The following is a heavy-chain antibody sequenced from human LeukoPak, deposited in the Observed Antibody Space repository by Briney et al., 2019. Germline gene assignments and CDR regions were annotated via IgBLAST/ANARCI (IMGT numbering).Heavy chain of an antibody. Sequence: GGSLRLSCAASGFTFSSYEMNWVCQAPGKGLEWVSYISSSGSTIYYADSVKGRFTISRDNAKNSLYLQMNSLRAEDTAVYYCARGGLLGELDDWGQGTLVTVSS. CDR2: ISSSGSTI. CDR1: GFTFSSYE. V-gene: IGHV3-48*03. CDR3: ARGGLLGELDD. J-gene: IGHJ4*02. D-gene: IGHD3-16*01.